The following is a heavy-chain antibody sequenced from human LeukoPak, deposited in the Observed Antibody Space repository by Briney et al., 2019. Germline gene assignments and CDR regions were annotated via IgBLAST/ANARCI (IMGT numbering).Heavy chain of an antibody. J-gene: IGHJ4*02. V-gene: IGHV3-48*01. CDR1: GFTFSNYN. D-gene: IGHD3-3*01. Sequence: GGSLRLSCAASGFTFSNYNMNWVRQAPGKGLEWVSYISSSSSTIYYADSVKGRFTISRDNAKNSLYLQMNSLRAEDMAVFYCARDRGGAYDFWSGYYTGYFDYWGQGTLVTVSS. CDR2: ISSSSSTI. CDR3: ARDRGGAYDFWSGYYTGYFDY.